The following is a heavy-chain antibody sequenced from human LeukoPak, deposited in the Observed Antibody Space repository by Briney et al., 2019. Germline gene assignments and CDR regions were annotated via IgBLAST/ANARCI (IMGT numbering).Heavy chain of an antibody. D-gene: IGHD3-10*01. CDR2: ISGSGGST. Sequence: GGSLRLSCAASGFTFSSYAMSWVRQAPGKGLEWVSAISGSGGSTYYADSVKGRFTISRDNSKNTLYLQMNSLRAEDTAVYYCAKEGERLWFGELSAYFGYWGQGTLVTVSS. CDR1: GFTFSSYA. V-gene: IGHV3-23*01. J-gene: IGHJ4*02. CDR3: AKEGERLWFGELSAYFGY.